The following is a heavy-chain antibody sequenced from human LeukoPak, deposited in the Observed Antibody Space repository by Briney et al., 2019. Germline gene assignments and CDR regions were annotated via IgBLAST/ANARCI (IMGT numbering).Heavy chain of an antibody. V-gene: IGHV4-34*01. CDR2: INHRGRT. CDR3: AKGSGYSSSWYEAD. Sequence: PSETLSLTCTVYGGSFSDHYWTWIRQSPGKGLEWIGEINHRGRTNYNPSLKNRVIISVDMSRNQFSLRLSSVTAADTAVYYCAKGSGYSSSWYEADWGQGTLVTVSS. J-gene: IGHJ4*02. CDR1: GGSFSDHY. D-gene: IGHD6-13*01.